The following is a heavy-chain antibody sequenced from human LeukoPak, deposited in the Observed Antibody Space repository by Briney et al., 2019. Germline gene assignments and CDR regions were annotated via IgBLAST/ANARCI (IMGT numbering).Heavy chain of an antibody. Sequence: SETLSLTCTVSGGSISGCYWNWIRQPAGKGLEWIGNIYYGGSAYYNPSLKSRVTISVDTSKNQFSLKLSSVTAADTAVYYCARQPNIVVVDNWFDPWGQGTLVAVSS. CDR1: GGSISGCY. CDR3: ARQPNIVVVDNWFDP. V-gene: IGHV4-59*08. CDR2: IYYGGSA. D-gene: IGHD2-15*01. J-gene: IGHJ5*02.